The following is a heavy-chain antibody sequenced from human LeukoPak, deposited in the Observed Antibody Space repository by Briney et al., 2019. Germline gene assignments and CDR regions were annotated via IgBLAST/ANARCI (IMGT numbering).Heavy chain of an antibody. V-gene: IGHV3-33*01. J-gene: IGHJ4*02. CDR3: ARDWTGTYYFDY. CDR2: IWYDGSNK. Sequence: GGSLRLSCAASGFTFSSYGMHWVRQAPGKGLEWVAVIWYDGSNKYYADSVKGRFTISRDNSKNTPYLQMNSLRAEDTAVYYCARDWTGTYYFDYWGQGTLVTVSS. CDR1: GFTFSSYG. D-gene: IGHD3/OR15-3a*01.